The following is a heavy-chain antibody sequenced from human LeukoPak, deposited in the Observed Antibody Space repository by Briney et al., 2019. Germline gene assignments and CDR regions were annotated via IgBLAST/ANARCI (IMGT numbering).Heavy chain of an antibody. Sequence: PGGSLRLSCAASGFSVNSNYMSWVRQAPGKGLEWVSHISSSSSTIYYADSVKGRFTISRDNAKNSLYLQMNSLRDEDTAVYYSARSPSVRGVIGDYWGQGTLVTVSS. CDR1: GFSVNSNY. V-gene: IGHV3-48*02. J-gene: IGHJ4*02. D-gene: IGHD3-10*01. CDR3: ARSPSVRGVIGDY. CDR2: ISSSSSTI.